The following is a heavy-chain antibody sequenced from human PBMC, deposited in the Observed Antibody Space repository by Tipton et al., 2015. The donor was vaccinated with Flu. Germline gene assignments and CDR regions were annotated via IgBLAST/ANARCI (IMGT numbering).Heavy chain of an antibody. Sequence: SLRLSCAASGFTFDDHATHWVRQAPGKGLEWVSGISWNSGDIAYAASVKGRFTISRDNAKNSLYLQMNSLRAEDTALYYCAKDSGIAVGASWNRGMDVWGQGTTVTVSS. V-gene: IGHV3-9*01. J-gene: IGHJ6*02. D-gene: IGHD1-26*01. CDR1: GFTFDDHA. CDR2: ISWNSGDI. CDR3: AKDSGIAVGASWNRGMDV.